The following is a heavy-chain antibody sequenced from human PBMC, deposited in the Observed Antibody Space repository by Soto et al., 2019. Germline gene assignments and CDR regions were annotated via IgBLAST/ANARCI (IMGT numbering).Heavy chain of an antibody. CDR2: TSSSGSTI. V-gene: IGHV3-11*01. Sequence: LRLSCAASGFTFSDYYMSWIRQAPGKGLEWVSYTSSSGSTIYYADSVKGRFTISRDNAKNSLYLQMNSLRAEDTAVYYCARPSSSLYYYGMDVWGQGTTVTVSS. CDR3: ARPSSSLYYYGMDV. CDR1: GFTFSDYY. J-gene: IGHJ6*02. D-gene: IGHD6-6*01.